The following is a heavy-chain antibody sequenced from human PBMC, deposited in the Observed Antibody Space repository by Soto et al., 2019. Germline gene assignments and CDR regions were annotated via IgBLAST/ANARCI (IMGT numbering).Heavy chain of an antibody. V-gene: IGHV4-59*01. CDR2: IYYSGST. J-gene: IGHJ6*02. D-gene: IGHD3-9*01. CDR1: GGSISSYY. CDR3: ARFSYGGAYYDILTGHPGSGGMDV. Sequence: PSETLSLTCTVSGGSISSYYWSWIRQPPGKGLEWIGYIYYSGSTNYNPSLKSRVTISVDTSKNQFSLKLSSVTAADTAVYYCARFSYGGAYYDILTGHPGSGGMDVSGPGTTVTVSS.